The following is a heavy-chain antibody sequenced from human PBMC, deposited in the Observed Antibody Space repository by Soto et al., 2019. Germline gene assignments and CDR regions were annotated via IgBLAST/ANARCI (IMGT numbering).Heavy chain of an antibody. Sequence: SSLKVYCKASGYTFTIDDISCLRQATGQGLEWMGGIIPIFGTANYAQKFQGRVTITADESTSTAYMELSSLRSEDTAVYYCATYNPGYSYGSRAFDIWGQGTMVTVSS. CDR3: ATYNPGYSYGSRAFDI. J-gene: IGHJ3*02. CDR1: GYTFTIDD. D-gene: IGHD5-18*01. CDR2: IIPIFGTA. V-gene: IGHV1-69*13.